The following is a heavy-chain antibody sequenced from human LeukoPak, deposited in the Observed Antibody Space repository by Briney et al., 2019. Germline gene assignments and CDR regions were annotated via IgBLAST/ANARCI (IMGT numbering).Heavy chain of an antibody. Sequence: GGSLRLSCAASGFIVSGDFMSWVRQAPGKGLEWVSVIYSDGSAYYADSVKGRFTISRDNSKNTLGLQMTGLRAEDTAVYYCARERGRGRDSPWFDYWGQGTLVTVSS. CDR2: IYSDGSA. D-gene: IGHD1-26*01. V-gene: IGHV3-53*01. J-gene: IGHJ4*02. CDR3: ARERGRGRDSPWFDY. CDR1: GFIVSGDF.